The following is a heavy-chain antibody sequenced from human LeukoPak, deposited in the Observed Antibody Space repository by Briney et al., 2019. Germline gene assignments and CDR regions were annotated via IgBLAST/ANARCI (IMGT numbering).Heavy chain of an antibody. CDR3: ANGRMSGETYSGEFEY. J-gene: IGHJ4*02. CDR2: ISYDGRNI. Sequence: QPGRSLRLSCAASGFTFSTYGMHCVRQAPGKGLEWVAFISYDGRNIYYADSVKGRFTISRDNAKNTLYLQMNSLGVEDTTVYYCANGRMSGETYSGEFEYWGQGTLVTVSS. CDR1: GFTFSTYG. V-gene: IGHV3-30*18. D-gene: IGHD2-21*01.